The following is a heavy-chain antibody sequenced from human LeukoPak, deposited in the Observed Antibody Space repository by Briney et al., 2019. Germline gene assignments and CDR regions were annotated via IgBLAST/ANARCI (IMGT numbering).Heavy chain of an antibody. V-gene: IGHV3-30*04. D-gene: IGHD6-19*01. CDR1: GFTFSSYA. Sequence: PGRSLRLSCAASGFTFSSYAMHWVRQAPGKGLEWVTVISNDESKKFYADSVKGRFTVSRDNPKNTLYLQVNSLRAEDTAVYYCARDGGIGWVDFDYWGQGTLVTVS. CDR3: ARDGGIGWVDFDY. J-gene: IGHJ4*02. CDR2: ISNDESKK.